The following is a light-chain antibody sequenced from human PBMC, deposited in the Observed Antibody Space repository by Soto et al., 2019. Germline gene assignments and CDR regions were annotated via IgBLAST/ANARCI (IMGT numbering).Light chain of an antibody. CDR3: QQYDNLPYT. CDR1: QDISNY. CDR2: DAS. Sequence: DIQMTQSPSSLSASVRDRVTITCQASQDISNYLNWYQQKPGKAPKLLIYDASNLETGVPSRFSGSGSGTDFTFTISSLQPEDIATYYCQQYDNLPYTFGQGTKLEIQ. V-gene: IGKV1-33*01. J-gene: IGKJ2*01.